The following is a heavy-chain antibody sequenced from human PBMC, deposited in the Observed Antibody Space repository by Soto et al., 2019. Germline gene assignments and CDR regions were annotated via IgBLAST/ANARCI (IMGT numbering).Heavy chain of an antibody. D-gene: IGHD1-20*01. J-gene: IGHJ4*02. V-gene: IGHV4-61*08. CDR1: GGSVSSGGYY. Sequence: AETLTLTCTVSGGSVSSGGYYWSWIRQPPGKGLEWIVYIYYSGTTNDNPSLKSRVTISVDTSKNQFSLKLSSVTAADTAVYYCAGEYNRNEGVYFDYWGQGTLVTVSS. CDR2: IYYSGTT. CDR3: AGEYNRNEGVYFDY.